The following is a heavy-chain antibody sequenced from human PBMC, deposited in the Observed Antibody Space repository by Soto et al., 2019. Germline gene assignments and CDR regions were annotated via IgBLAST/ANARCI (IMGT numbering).Heavy chain of an antibody. J-gene: IGHJ5*02. V-gene: IGHV1-69*13. D-gene: IGHD3-22*01. Sequence: SVKVSCKASGGTFSSYAISWVRQAPGQGLEWMGGIIPIFGTANYAQKFQGRVTITADESTSTAYMELSSLRSEDTAVYYCARALSYYYDSSGSNPEVFDPWGQGTLVTVSS. CDR1: GGTFSSYA. CDR3: ARALSYYYDSSGSNPEVFDP. CDR2: IIPIFGTA.